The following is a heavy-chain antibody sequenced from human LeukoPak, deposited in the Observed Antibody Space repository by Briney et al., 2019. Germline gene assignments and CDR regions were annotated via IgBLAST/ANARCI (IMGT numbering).Heavy chain of an antibody. CDR2: IYSGGST. CDR3: ARHFGVISKGVYYYYYGLDV. Sequence: GGSLRLSCAASGFTVGSNYMSWVRQAPGKGLQWVSVIYSGGSTYYADSVKGRFTISRDNSKNTLYLQMSSLRAEDTAVYYCARHFGVISKGVYYYYYGLDVWGQGTTVTVSS. D-gene: IGHD3-3*01. V-gene: IGHV3-66*04. J-gene: IGHJ6*02. CDR1: GFTVGSNY.